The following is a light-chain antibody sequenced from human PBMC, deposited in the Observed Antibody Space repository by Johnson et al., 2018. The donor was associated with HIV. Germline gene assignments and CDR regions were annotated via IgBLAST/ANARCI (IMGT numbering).Light chain of an antibody. V-gene: IGLV1-51*01. CDR1: SSTIGNNY. CDR2: DND. CDR3: GTWDASLSVNV. J-gene: IGLJ1*01. Sequence: HSVLTQPPSVSAAPGQKVTISCSGSSSTIGNNYISWYQLLQGAPPKLLIYDNDKRPSGIPDRFSGSRSGTSATLDITGLQRGDEADYYCGTWDASLSVNVFGPGTKVTVL.